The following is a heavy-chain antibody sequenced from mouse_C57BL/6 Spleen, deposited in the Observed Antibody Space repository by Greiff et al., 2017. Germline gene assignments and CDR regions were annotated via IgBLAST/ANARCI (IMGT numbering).Heavy chain of an antibody. Sequence: EVKVVESGGDLVKPGGSLKLSCAASGFTFSSYGMSWVRQTPDKRLEWVATISSGGSYTYYPDSVKGRFTISRDNAKNTLYLQMCSLKSEDTAMYYCARQGTTVVSTAYYFDYWGQGTTLTVSS. V-gene: IGHV5-6*01. CDR1: GFTFSSYG. J-gene: IGHJ2*01. D-gene: IGHD1-1*01. CDR2: ISSGGSYT. CDR3: ARQGTTVVSTAYYFDY.